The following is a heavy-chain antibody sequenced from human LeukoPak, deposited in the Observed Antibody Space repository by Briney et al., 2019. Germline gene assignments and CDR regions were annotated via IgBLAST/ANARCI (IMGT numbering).Heavy chain of an antibody. V-gene: IGHV1-18*01. CDR3: VRDGRFEYSHFYYFDY. CDR1: GYTFYSYG. J-gene: IGHJ4*02. Sequence: ATVKVSCKASGYTFYSYGISWVRQAPGQGLEWMAWISVYNDNRRYAQNFQGRVTLTTDKSTSTAYMELRSLKSDDTATYYCVRDGRFEYSHFYYFDYWGQGTQVTVSS. D-gene: IGHD5-12*01. CDR2: ISVYNDNR.